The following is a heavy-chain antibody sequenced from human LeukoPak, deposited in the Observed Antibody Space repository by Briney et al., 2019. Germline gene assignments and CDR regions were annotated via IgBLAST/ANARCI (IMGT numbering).Heavy chain of an antibody. CDR1: GFTFSSYA. J-gene: IGHJ4*02. V-gene: IGHV3-30-3*01. D-gene: IGHD2-2*02. CDR2: ISYDGTNK. CDR3: ARDPLYTNSPPSYFDY. Sequence: GRSLRLSCAASGFTFSSYAMNWVRQAPGKGLEWVAIISYDGTNKDYADSMKGRFTISRDNSRNTLYLQMNSLRAEDTAVYHCARDPLYTNSPPSYFDYWGQGTLVTVSS.